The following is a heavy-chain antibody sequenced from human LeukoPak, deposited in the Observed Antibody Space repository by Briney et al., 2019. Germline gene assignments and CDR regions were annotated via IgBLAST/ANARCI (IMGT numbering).Heavy chain of an antibody. CDR3: ARDREASAGYDAFDI. Sequence: PSETLSLTCAVSGGSIRSYYWSWIRQPPGKGREWIGYIYYSGSTNYNASLKSRVNISVDTSKNQLSLKLNSVTAADTAVYYCARDREASAGYDAFDIWGQGTMVTVSS. CDR2: IYYSGST. CDR1: GGSIRSYY. D-gene: IGHD6-13*01. J-gene: IGHJ3*02. V-gene: IGHV4-59*01.